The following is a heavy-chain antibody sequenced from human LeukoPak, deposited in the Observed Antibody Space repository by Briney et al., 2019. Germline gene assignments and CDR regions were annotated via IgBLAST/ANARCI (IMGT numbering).Heavy chain of an antibody. V-gene: IGHV3-30*04. CDR2: ISYDGSNT. Sequence: PGGSLRFSCAASGFTFSTYAMRWVRQAPGKGLEWVAVISYDGSNTYYADSVKGRFTISRDNSKNTLYLQMNSLRAEDTAVYYCARAERGGYSGYDYGMDLWGKGTTVTVSS. D-gene: IGHD5-12*01. CDR3: ARAERGGYSGYDYGMDL. J-gene: IGHJ6*04. CDR1: GFTFSTYA.